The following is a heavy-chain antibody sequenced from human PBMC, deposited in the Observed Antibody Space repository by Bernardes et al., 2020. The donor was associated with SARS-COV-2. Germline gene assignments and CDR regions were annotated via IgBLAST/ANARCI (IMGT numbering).Heavy chain of an antibody. CDR3: ARGPLDVNTIFGVVITDGYAFDI. Sequence: SETLSLTCAVYGGSFSGYYWSWIRQPAGKGLEWIGEINHSGSTNYNPSLKSRVTISVDTSKNQFSLKLSSVTAADTAVYYCARGPLDVNTIFGVVITDGYAFDIWGQGTMVTVSS. V-gene: IGHV4-34*01. CDR2: INHSGST. J-gene: IGHJ3*02. CDR1: GGSFSGYY. D-gene: IGHD3-3*01.